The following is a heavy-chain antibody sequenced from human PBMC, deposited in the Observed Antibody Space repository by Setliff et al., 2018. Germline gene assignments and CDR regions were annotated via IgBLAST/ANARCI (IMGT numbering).Heavy chain of an antibody. V-gene: IGHV4-34*01. D-gene: IGHD3-3*01. CDR3: ARAPQYSNFWYALSWFDP. CDR1: GGSISGYH. J-gene: IGHJ5*02. CDR2: ISHSGDP. Sequence: PSETLSLTCTVSGGSISGYHWSWIRQPPGKGLEWIGEISHSGDPNYNPSLKSRVTISLDTSKNQFSLKLTSVTAADTAVYYCARAPQYSNFWYALSWFDPWGQGTLVTVSS.